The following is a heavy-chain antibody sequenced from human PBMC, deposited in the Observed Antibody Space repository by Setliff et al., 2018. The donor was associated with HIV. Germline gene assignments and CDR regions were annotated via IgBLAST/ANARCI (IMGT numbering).Heavy chain of an antibody. V-gene: IGHV1-18*01. Sequence: ASVKVSCKASGYTFTTYAISWVRQAPGQGLEWMGWISTHNDDTDYAQKFQGRVTMTRDTSTSTVYMELRSLGSDDTAVYYCARDRQDYSAGSYIYYFDYWGQGTLVTVSS. CDR3: ARDRQDYSAGSYIYYFDY. CDR2: ISTHNDDT. D-gene: IGHD3-10*01. J-gene: IGHJ4*02. CDR1: GYTFTTYA.